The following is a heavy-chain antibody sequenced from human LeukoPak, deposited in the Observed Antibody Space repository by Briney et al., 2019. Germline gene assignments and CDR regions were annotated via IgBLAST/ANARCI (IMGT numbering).Heavy chain of an antibody. J-gene: IGHJ3*02. CDR2: IWYDGSNK. CDR1: GFTFSSYG. CDR3: AKDRDGSYDRGPRDAFDI. V-gene: IGHV3-33*06. D-gene: IGHD1-26*01. Sequence: GGSLRLSCAASGFTFSSYGMHLVRQAPGKGLEWLAVIWYDGSNKYYADSVKGRFTISRDNSKNTLYLQMNSLRAEDTAVYYCAKDRDGSYDRGPRDAFDIWGQGTMVTVSS.